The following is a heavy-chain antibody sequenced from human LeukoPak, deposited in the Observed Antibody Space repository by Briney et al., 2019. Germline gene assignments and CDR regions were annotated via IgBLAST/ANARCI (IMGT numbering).Heavy chain of an antibody. CDR3: AREAKRSLYSSGWYEQDY. J-gene: IGHJ4*02. V-gene: IGHV3-11*01. D-gene: IGHD6-19*01. CDR1: GFTFSDYY. CDR2: IGSSGSTI. Sequence: GGSLRLSCAAPGFTFSDYYMSWIRQAPGKGLEWVSYIGSSGSTIYYADSVKGRFTISRDNAKNSLYLQMNSLRAEDTAVYYCAREAKRSLYSSGWYEQDYWGQGTLVTVSS.